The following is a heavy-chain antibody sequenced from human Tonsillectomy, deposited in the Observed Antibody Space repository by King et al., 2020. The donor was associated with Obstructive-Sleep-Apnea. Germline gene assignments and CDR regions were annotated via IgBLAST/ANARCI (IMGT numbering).Heavy chain of an antibody. CDR1: GGSISSYS. J-gene: IGHJ3*02. CDR3: ARVWSTVVTNDAFDI. Sequence: VQLQESGPGLVKPSETLSLTCTVSGGSISSYSWTWIRQPPGKGLDWIGYIYNTGSTNYNPSLKSRVTISIDTSKNQFSLKLSSVTAADTAVYYCARVWSTVVTNDAFDIWGQGTMVTVSS. D-gene: IGHD4-23*01. V-gene: IGHV4-59*01. CDR2: IYNTGST.